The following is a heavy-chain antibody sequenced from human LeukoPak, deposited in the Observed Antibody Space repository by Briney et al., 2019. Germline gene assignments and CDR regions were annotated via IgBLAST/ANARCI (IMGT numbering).Heavy chain of an antibody. CDR2: IYYSGST. J-gene: IGHJ4*02. V-gene: IGHV4-39*07. CDR3: ARGSTLEMATMYYFDY. CDR1: GGSISSSSYY. Sequence: PSETLSLTCTVSGGSISSSSYYWGWIRQPPGKGLEWIGSIYYSGSTYYNPSLKSRVTISVDTSKIQFSLKLSSVTAADTAVYYCARGSTLEMATMYYFDYWGQGTLVTVSS. D-gene: IGHD5-24*01.